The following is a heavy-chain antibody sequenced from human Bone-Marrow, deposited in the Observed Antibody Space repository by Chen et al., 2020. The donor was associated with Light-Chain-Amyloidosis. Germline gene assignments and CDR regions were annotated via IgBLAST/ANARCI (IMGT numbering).Heavy chain of an antibody. CDR1: GFTFSGYS. CDR3: TRDSGEAAADYY. CDR2: IGWRSDVI. Sequence: EVKLVESGEALVQPGGSLRLSCAASGFTFSGYSMNWVRQAPGKGLEWISYIGWRSDVIFYADSVKCRFTISRDNVQNSLYLQMNSLRVEDTGLYYCTRDSGEAAADYYWGQGTLVTVSA. V-gene: IGHV3-48*01. J-gene: IGHJ4*02. D-gene: IGHD6-13*01.